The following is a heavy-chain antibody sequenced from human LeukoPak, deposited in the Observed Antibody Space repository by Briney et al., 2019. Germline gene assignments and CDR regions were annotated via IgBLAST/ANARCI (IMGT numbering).Heavy chain of an antibody. CDR1: GGSISSYC. CDR2: IYDSGSA. D-gene: IGHD3-10*01. CDR3: ARTRTGISGRTEYFDH. Sequence: PSETLSLTCTVSGGSISSYCWTWIRQSPGKGLEWVGYIYDSGSANYNASLRRRVTISVDTSSNQLSMKVKSVTAADTAIYYCARTRTGISGRTEYFDHWGQGTVVTVCS. J-gene: IGHJ1*01. V-gene: IGHV4-59*01.